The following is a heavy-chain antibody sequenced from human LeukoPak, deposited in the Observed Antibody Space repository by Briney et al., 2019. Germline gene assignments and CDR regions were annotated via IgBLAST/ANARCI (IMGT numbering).Heavy chain of an antibody. CDR3: ARGSLSGGTYYFDY. Sequence: GRSLRLSCAASGFTFSNYAMHWVRQAPGKGLEWVSGIIGSGASTYYADSVKGRFTISRDNSRNTLYLQMNSLRAGDTAVYYCARGSLSGGTYYFDYWGQGTLVTVSS. D-gene: IGHD2-15*01. V-gene: IGHV3-23*01. CDR1: GFTFSNYA. CDR2: IIGSGAST. J-gene: IGHJ4*02.